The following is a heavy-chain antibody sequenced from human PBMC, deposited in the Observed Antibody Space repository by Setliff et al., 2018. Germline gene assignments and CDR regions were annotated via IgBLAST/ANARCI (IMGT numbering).Heavy chain of an antibody. V-gene: IGHV5-51*01. Sequence: GESLKISCKGSGYRFSSYWIGWVRQMPGKGLEWIGIIFPADSDTRYSPSFQGQVTISAEKSISTADVQWRRLKDSDTAMYYCARVGTAGGYYVDFLGQGALVNVSS. J-gene: IGHJ4*02. CDR3: ARVGTAGGYYVDF. D-gene: IGHD2-15*01. CDR2: IFPADSDT. CDR1: GYRFSSYW.